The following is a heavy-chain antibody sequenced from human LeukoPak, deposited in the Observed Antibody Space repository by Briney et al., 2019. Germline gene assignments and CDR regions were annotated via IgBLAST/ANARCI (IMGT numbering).Heavy chain of an antibody. CDR1: GRSISSYY. D-gene: IGHD3-22*01. CDR2: IYYSGST. V-gene: IGHV4-59*01. CDR3: ARVHDSSGYLFYFDY. Sequence: SETLSLTCTVSGRSISSYYWSWLRQPPGKALEWIGYIYYSGSTNYNPALKSRVTISVDTSKNHFSLKLSAVTAADTAVYYCARVHDSSGYLFYFDYWGQGTLVTVSS. J-gene: IGHJ4*02.